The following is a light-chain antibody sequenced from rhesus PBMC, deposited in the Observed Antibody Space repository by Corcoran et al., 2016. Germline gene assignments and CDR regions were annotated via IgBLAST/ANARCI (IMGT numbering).Light chain of an antibody. Sequence: DIQMTQSPSSLSASVGDRVTITCRASQGITNDLAWSQQKPGETPKLLIYEASSLQSGVPSRFSGSGSGTDLPLTISSLQSEDFATYYCQHYYSTPYSFGQGTKVEIK. CDR1: QGITND. CDR2: EAS. CDR3: QHYYSTPYS. V-gene: IGKV1-25*01. J-gene: IGKJ2*01.